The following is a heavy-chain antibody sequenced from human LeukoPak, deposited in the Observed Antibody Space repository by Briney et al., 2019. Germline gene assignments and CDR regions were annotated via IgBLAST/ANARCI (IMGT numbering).Heavy chain of an antibody. CDR1: GGSISSYY. J-gene: IGHJ6*03. CDR3: ATLVYSKYNRYMDV. V-gene: IGHV4-59*01. D-gene: IGHD2-8*01. CDR2: IYYSGST. Sequence: PSETLSLTCTVSGGSISSYYWRWIRQPSGKGLEWIGYIYYSGSTNYNPSLKSRLTMSVDTSKKQFSLKLSSVTAADTAVYYCATLVYSKYNRYMDVWGKGTTVTVSS.